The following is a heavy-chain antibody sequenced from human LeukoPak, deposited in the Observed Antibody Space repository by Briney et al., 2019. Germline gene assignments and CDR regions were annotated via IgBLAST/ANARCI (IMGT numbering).Heavy chain of an antibody. D-gene: IGHD3-3*01. V-gene: IGHV1-18*01. CDR2: ISAYNGNT. CDR1: GGTFKNYA. Sequence: ASVKVSCKASGGTFKNYAISWVRQAPGQGLEWMGWISAYNGNTNYAQKLQGRVTMTTDTSTSTAYMELRSLRSDDTAVYYCARDMRFLESDQPWDYWGQGTLVTVSS. CDR3: ARDMRFLESDQPWDY. J-gene: IGHJ4*02.